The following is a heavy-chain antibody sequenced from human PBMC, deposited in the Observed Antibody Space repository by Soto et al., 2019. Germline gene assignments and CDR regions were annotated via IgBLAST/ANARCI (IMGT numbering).Heavy chain of an antibody. Sequence: QVQLVQSGAEVKKPGASVKVSCKASGYTFTSYSMHWVRQAPGQGLEWMGIINPSSGSTSYAQKFQGRVTMTRDTSTRTVYMELSSLRSEDTAVYYCAREVERGYSYGYLEYWGQGTLVTVSS. CDR3: AREVERGYSYGYLEY. CDR1: GYTFTSYS. CDR2: INPSSGST. J-gene: IGHJ4*02. V-gene: IGHV1-46*01. D-gene: IGHD5-18*01.